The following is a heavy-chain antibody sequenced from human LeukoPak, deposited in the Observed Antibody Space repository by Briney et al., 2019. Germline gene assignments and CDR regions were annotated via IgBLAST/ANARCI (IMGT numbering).Heavy chain of an antibody. Sequence: SGRSLRLSCGASGFTFSDYSMNWVRQAPGKGLAWVASITSAGGYTYYADSVKGRFTISRDNAQNSLFLQMNSPRAEDTAVYFCATSGGFVLPNAITGNWYMDVWGRGTSVTVSS. CDR3: ATSGGFVLPNAITGNWYMDV. J-gene: IGHJ6*03. CDR1: GFTFSDYS. V-gene: IGHV3-21*01. D-gene: IGHD2-2*01. CDR2: ITSAGGYT.